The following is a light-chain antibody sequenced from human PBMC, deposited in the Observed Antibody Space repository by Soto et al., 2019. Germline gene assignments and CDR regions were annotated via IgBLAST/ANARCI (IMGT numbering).Light chain of an antibody. V-gene: IGLV2-23*02. CDR3: CSYAGTVAYV. J-gene: IGLJ1*01. CDR2: EVN. Sequence: QSALTQPASVSGSPGQSNTISCAGTGSDVGAYNLVSWYQQHPGKAPKLLICEVNTRPSGISNRFSGSKSGDTASLTISGLQAEDEAEYFCCSYAGTVAYVFGTGTKLTVL. CDR1: GSDVGAYNL.